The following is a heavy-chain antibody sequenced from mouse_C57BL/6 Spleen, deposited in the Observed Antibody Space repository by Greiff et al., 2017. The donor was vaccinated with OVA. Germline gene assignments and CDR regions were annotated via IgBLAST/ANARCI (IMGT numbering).Heavy chain of an antibody. D-gene: IGHD2-4*01. V-gene: IGHV1-72*01. J-gene: IGHJ4*01. Sequence: QVQLQQPGAELVKPGASVKLSCKASGYTFTSYWMHWVKQRPGRGLEWIGRIDPNSGGTKYNEKFKSKATLTVDKPSSTAYMQRSSLTSEDSAVYYGAPSMITTVVEYAMDYWGQGTSVTVSS. CDR1: GYTFTSYW. CDR3: APSMITTVVEYAMDY. CDR2: IDPNSGGT.